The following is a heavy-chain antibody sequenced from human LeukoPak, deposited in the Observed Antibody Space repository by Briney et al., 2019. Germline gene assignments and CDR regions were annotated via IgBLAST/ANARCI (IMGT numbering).Heavy chain of an antibody. J-gene: IGHJ3*02. CDR2: ISSSSSYI. V-gene: IGHV3-21*04. D-gene: IGHD3-22*01. CDR1: GFTFSSYS. Sequence: GGSLRLSCAASGFTFSSYSMNWVRQAPGKGLEWVSSISSSSSYIYYADSVKGRFTISRDNAKNSLYLQMNSLRAEDTALYYCAKVLPYDSDAFDIWGQGTMVTVSS. CDR3: AKVLPYDSDAFDI.